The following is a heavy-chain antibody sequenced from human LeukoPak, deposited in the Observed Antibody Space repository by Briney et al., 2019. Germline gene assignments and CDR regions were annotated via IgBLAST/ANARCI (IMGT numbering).Heavy chain of an antibody. CDR3: ARHVYGSGSSNWFDS. V-gene: IGHV4-59*08. CDR1: GGSISSYY. Sequence: SETLSLTCTVSGGSISSYYWSWIRQPPGKGLEWTGYIYYSGSTNYNPSLKSRVTISVDTSKNQFSLKLSSVTAADTAVYYCARHVYGSGSSNWFDSWGQGTLVTVSS. J-gene: IGHJ5*01. D-gene: IGHD3-10*01. CDR2: IYYSGST.